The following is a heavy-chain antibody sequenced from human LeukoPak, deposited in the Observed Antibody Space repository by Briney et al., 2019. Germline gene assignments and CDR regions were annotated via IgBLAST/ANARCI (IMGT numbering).Heavy chain of an antibody. Sequence: GGSLRLSCAASGFTFSSYAMHWVRQAPGKGLEWVAVISYDGSNKYYADSVKGRFTISRDNAKNSLYLQMNSLRAEDTAVFYCARIDVDGNYYYIDVWGKGTTVTVSS. V-gene: IGHV3-30-3*01. J-gene: IGHJ6*03. CDR2: ISYDGSNK. D-gene: IGHD1-14*01. CDR3: ARIDVDGNYYYIDV. CDR1: GFTFSSYA.